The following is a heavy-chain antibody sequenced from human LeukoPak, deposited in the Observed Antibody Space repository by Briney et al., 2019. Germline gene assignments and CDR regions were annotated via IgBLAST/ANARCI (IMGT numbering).Heavy chain of an antibody. Sequence: AASVKVSCKASGGTFTSYAISWVRQAPGQGLEWMGGIIPIFGTANYAQKFQGRVTITADESTSTAYMELSSLRSEDTAVYYCASIGSSAYIPFDYWGQGTLVTVSS. D-gene: IGHD3-22*01. J-gene: IGHJ4*02. V-gene: IGHV1-69*13. CDR1: GGTFTSYA. CDR2: IIPIFGTA. CDR3: ASIGSSAYIPFDY.